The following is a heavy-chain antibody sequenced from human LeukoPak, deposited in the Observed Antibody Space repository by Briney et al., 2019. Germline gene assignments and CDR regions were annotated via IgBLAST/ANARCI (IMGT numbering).Heavy chain of an antibody. Sequence: GGSLRLSCAVSGVTFSSYGMHWVRQAPGKGLEWVAFIRYDGSNKYYADSVKGRFTISRDNSKNTLYLQMNSLRAEDTAVYYCAKDRGFWSGEDYFDYWGQGTLVTVSS. CDR3: AKDRGFWSGEDYFDY. CDR2: IRYDGSNK. CDR1: GVTFSSYG. V-gene: IGHV3-30*02. D-gene: IGHD3-3*01. J-gene: IGHJ4*02.